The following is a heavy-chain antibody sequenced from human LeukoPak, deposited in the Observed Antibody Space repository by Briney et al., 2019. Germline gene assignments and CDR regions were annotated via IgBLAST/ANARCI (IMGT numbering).Heavy chain of an antibody. Sequence: PSETLSLTCAVYGGPFSGYYWTWIRKTPGKGLEWIGEMNPSGSTNYNPSLKSRVTISVDTSKNQFSLKLSSVTAADTAVYYCARGRQDVTMIVVVMTAVSYYLDVWGKGTTVTVS. CDR3: ARGRQDVTMIVVVMTAVSYYLDV. J-gene: IGHJ6*03. V-gene: IGHV4-34*01. CDR2: MNPSGST. D-gene: IGHD3-22*01. CDR1: GGPFSGYY.